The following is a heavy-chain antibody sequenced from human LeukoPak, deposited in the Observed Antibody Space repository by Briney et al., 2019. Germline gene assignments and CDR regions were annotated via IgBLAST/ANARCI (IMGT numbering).Heavy chain of an antibody. CDR2: INHSGST. CDR1: GGSFSVYY. D-gene: IGHD3-22*01. CDR3: ATEGYYYDSSGYY. V-gene: IGHV4-34*01. J-gene: IGHJ4*02. Sequence: SETLSLTCAVYGGSFSVYYWGWIRQPPGKGLEWIGEINHSGSTNYNPSLKSRVTISVDTSKNQFSLKLSSVTAADTAVYYCATEGYYYDSSGYYWGQGTLVTVSS.